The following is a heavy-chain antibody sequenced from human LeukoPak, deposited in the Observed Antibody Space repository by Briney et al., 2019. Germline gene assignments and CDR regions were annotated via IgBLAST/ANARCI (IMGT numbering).Heavy chain of an antibody. J-gene: IGHJ5*02. D-gene: IGHD1-7*01. CDR2: ILYDGSNK. CDR1: GFTFSSYA. CDR3: ARDRRDWNYLSRWFDP. Sequence: GGSLRLSCAASGFTFSSYAMHWVRQAPGKGLEWVAVILYDGSNKYYADSVKGRFTISRDNSKNTLYLQMNSLRAEDTAVYYCARDRRDWNYLSRWFDPWGQGTLVTVSS. V-gene: IGHV3-30-3*01.